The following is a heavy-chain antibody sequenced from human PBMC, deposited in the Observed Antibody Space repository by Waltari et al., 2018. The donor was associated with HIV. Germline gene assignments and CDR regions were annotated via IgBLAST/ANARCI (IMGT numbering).Heavy chain of an antibody. Sequence: QVQLVQSGAEVKKPGASVKVSCKASGYTFTTYDINWVRQATGQGLEWMGRMNHNSGNTGYAQKFQGRVTMTRNTSITTAHMELSSLRSDDTAVYYCARGRSGNYRGNSVVDYWGQGTLVTVSS. D-gene: IGHD1-26*01. J-gene: IGHJ4*02. V-gene: IGHV1-8*01. CDR2: MNHNSGNT. CDR1: GYTFTTYD. CDR3: ARGRSGNYRGNSVVDY.